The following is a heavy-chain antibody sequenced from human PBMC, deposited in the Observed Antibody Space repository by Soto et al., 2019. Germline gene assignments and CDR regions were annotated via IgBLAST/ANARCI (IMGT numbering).Heavy chain of an antibody. CDR3: AKDKYSGVTTEDYFDY. V-gene: IGHV3-9*01. Sequence: EVQLVESEGGLVQPGRSLRLSCTASGFTFNDYAMHWVRQAPGKGLEWVSAISWNSGSIGYADSVKGRFTISRDNAKNSLYLQMNSLRAEDTAFYYCAKDKYSGVTTEDYFDYWGQGTLVTVSS. CDR2: ISWNSGSI. CDR1: GFTFNDYA. J-gene: IGHJ4*02. D-gene: IGHD4-17*01.